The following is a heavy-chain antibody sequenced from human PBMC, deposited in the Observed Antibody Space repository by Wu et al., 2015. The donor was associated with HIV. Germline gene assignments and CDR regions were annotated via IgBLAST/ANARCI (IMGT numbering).Heavy chain of an antibody. CDR3: AGLYSGSYYHN. V-gene: IGHV1-69*05. CDR1: GGTFSKNA. Sequence: QLVQSGAEVKKPGSSVKVSCKASGGTFSKNAISWLRQAPGQGLEWMGGTIPIFRIPTYGQKFQGRVTITTDDSTNTVSMELTSLTSEDTAVYYCAGLYSGSYYHNWGQGTLVTVS. CDR2: TIPIFRIP. D-gene: IGHD1-26*01. J-gene: IGHJ4*02.